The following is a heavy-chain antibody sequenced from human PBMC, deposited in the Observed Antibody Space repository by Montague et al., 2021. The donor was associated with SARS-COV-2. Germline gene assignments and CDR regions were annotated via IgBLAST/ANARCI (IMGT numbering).Heavy chain of an antibody. V-gene: IGHV2-5*01. Sequence: PALVKPTQTLTLTCTFSGFSLSTPSVGVGWIRQPPGKALEWVAVIYSNDEKRYSPSLRNRLTITKDTAKSQVVLSLTYVDPVDTATYYCAHLIRYYDIFTGIPFDYWGQGSQVTVSS. CDR1: GFSLSTPSVG. CDR2: IYSNDEK. D-gene: IGHD3-9*01. CDR3: AHLIRYYDIFTGIPFDY. J-gene: IGHJ4*02.